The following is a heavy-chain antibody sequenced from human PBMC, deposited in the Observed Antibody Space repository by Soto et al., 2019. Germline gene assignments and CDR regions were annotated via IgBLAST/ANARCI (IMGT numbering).Heavy chain of an antibody. Sequence: PGGSLRLSCATSGFTFSSFDMDWVRQAPGKGLEWVSSINRASTYIYYADSVRGRFTISRDNAKSSLYLQMNSLTVEDTAVYYCARRAVTNYHFFHXWGQGAMVTVSX. CDR1: GFTFSSFD. CDR3: ARRAVTNYHFFHX. D-gene: IGHD4-17*01. J-gene: IGHJ4*02. CDR2: INRASTYI. V-gene: IGHV3-21*06.